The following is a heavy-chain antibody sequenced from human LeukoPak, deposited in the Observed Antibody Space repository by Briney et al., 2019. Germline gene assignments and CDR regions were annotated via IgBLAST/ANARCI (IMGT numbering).Heavy chain of an antibody. D-gene: IGHD4-17*01. Sequence: ASVKVSCKASGYSFTGYYIHWVRQAPGQGLEWMGWINPNSGGTNYARKFQGRVTMTTDTSISTAYMELSSLKSDDTAVYYCARTQTTLVVDYWGQGTLVTVSS. CDR3: ARTQTTLVVDY. CDR2: INPNSGGT. V-gene: IGHV1-2*02. J-gene: IGHJ4*02. CDR1: GYSFTGYY.